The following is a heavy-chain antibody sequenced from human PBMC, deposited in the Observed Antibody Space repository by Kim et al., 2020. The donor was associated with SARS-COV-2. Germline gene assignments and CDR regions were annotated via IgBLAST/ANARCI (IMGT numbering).Heavy chain of an antibody. Sequence: SETLSLTCTVSGGSISSSSYYWGWIRQPPGKGLEWIGSIYYSGSTYYNPSLKSRVTISVDTSKNQFSLKLSSVTAADTAVYYCAREVLSGEGMDVWGQGTTVTVSS. CDR1: GGSISSSSYY. CDR2: IYYSGST. V-gene: IGHV4-39*02. J-gene: IGHJ6*02. D-gene: IGHD2-15*01. CDR3: AREVLSGEGMDV.